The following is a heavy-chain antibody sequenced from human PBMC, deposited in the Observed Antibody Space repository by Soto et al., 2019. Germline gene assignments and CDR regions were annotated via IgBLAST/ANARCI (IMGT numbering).Heavy chain of an antibody. V-gene: IGHV4-31*03. J-gene: IGHJ4*02. CDR1: GGSINTGGYF. Sequence: SETLSLTCTVSGGSINTGGYFWTWIRQHPGKGLEWIGNIASSGSTYYNPSLKGRLTIAADTSENQFSLRLTSVTAADTAFYFCARGYSGGWSRGGYFDYWGQGTLVTVSS. CDR3: ARGYSGGWSRGGYFDY. D-gene: IGHD6-19*01. CDR2: IASSGST.